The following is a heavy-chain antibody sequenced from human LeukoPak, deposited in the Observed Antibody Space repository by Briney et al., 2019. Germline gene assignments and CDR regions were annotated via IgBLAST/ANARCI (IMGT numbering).Heavy chain of an antibody. V-gene: IGHV3-21*01. CDR3: ARSPKDILTGYYYYYGMDV. CDR1: GFTSSSYT. CDR2: ISSSSSYI. D-gene: IGHD3-9*01. Sequence: GGSLRLSCEAPGFTSSSYTMNWVRQAPGKGLEWVSSISSSSSYIYYADSVKGRFTISRDNAKNSLYLQMNSLRAEDTAVYYCARSPKDILTGYYYYYGMDVWGQGTTVTVSS. J-gene: IGHJ6*02.